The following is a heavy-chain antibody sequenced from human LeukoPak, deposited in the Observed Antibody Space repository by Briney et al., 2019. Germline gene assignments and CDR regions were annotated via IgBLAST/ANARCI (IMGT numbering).Heavy chain of an antibody. CDR2: IYYSGST. CDR1: GGSFSGYY. CDR3: ASTKLTTVTTRYYYYMDV. J-gene: IGHJ6*03. D-gene: IGHD4-17*01. V-gene: IGHV4-59*01. Sequence: SETLSLTCAVYGGSFSGYYWSWIRQPPGKGLEWIGYIYYSGSTNYNPSLKSRVTISVDTSKNQFSLKLSSVTAADTAVYYCASTKLTTVTTRYYYYMDVWGKGTTVTISS.